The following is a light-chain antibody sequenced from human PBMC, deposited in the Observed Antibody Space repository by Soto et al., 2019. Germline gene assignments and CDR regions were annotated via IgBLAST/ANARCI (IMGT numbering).Light chain of an antibody. Sequence: EIVLAQSPGTLSLSPGERATLSCRASQSVSSSYLAWYQHKPGQPPRLLIYGASTRASGIPDRFSGGGSGTDFTLTISRLEPEHFAMYYCQRYGRSPPGFTFGPGTRVDI. CDR2: GAS. J-gene: IGKJ3*01. CDR3: QRYGRSPPGFT. V-gene: IGKV3-20*01. CDR1: QSVSSSY.